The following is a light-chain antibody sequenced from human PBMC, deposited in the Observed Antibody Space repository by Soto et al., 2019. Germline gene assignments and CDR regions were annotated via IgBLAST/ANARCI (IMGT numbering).Light chain of an antibody. Sequence: DIQLTQSPSSLSASVGDRVTITCRTSQRISTNLHWSQQKPGKAPNLLMYVAPNLQNGVPSRFSGGGYGTSFTLTISSLQPEDFATYYCQQSYGTSCTFGPGTRVDV. J-gene: IGKJ3*01. V-gene: IGKV1-39*01. CDR1: QRISTN. CDR2: VAP. CDR3: QQSYGTSCT.